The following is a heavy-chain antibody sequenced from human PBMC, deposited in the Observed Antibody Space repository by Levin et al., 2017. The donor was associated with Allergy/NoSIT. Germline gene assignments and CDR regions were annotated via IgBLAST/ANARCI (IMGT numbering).Heavy chain of an antibody. CDR1: GFTFSNYW. Sequence: PGGSPRLSCAASGFTFSNYWMHWVRQAPGKGLVWVSHINSDGSNTNYADSVKGRFTISRDNAKNTLYLQMNSLRDEDTAVYYCARGGCSSTSCLDNWGQGTLVTVSP. J-gene: IGHJ4*02. CDR3: ARGGCSSTSCLDN. CDR2: INSDGSNT. V-gene: IGHV3-74*01. D-gene: IGHD2-2*01.